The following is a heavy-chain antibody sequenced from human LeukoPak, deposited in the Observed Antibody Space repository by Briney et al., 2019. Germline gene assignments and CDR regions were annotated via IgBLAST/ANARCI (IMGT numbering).Heavy chain of an antibody. J-gene: IGHJ4*02. CDR1: GGSISSYY. D-gene: IGHD3-22*01. Sequence: SETLSLTCIVSGGSISSYYGSWVRQPPGKGLEWIGYIYYSGGPNHNPTLQSRVTISGDPSKNQFSLKLSSVTAADTAVYYCARVKSYYDSSGYYLRGYYFDYWGQGTLLTVSS. CDR3: ARVKSYYDSSGYYLRGYYFDY. CDR2: IYYSGGP. V-gene: IGHV4-59*01.